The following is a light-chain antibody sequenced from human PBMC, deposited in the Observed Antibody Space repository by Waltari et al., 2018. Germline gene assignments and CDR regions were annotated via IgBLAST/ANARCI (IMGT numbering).Light chain of an antibody. Sequence: DVVLTQSPLSLPVTLGQPASISCRSSQGLVPSDGNTYWNWFHQRPGQSPRRLINKVSHRDSGVPDTFSGSGSGTDFTLKISRVEAEDVGVYYCMQGSLWPPTFGAGTKVEIK. J-gene: IGKJ4*01. CDR2: KVS. V-gene: IGKV2-30*02. CDR1: QGLVPSDGNTY. CDR3: MQGSLWPPT.